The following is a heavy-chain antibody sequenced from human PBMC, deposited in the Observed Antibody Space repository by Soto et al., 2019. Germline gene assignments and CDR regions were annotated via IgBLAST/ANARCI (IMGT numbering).Heavy chain of an antibody. V-gene: IGHV4-31*03. Sequence: SETLSLTCTVSGGSISSGGYYWSWIRQHPGKGLEWIGYIYYSGSTYYNPSLKSRVTISVDTSKNQFSLKLSSVTAADTAVYYCARDVRGGRGNYGMDVWGQGTTVTV. D-gene: IGHD3-10*02. CDR1: GGSISSGGYY. CDR3: ARDVRGGRGNYGMDV. J-gene: IGHJ6*02. CDR2: IYYSGST.